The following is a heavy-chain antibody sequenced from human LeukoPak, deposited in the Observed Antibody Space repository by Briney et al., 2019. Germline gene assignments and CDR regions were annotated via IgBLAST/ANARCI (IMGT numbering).Heavy chain of an antibody. CDR2: ISGSGGST. CDR3: AKPVAGTGYFDY. V-gene: IGHV3-23*01. Sequence: GGSLRLSCAVSGFTFSSYALSWVRQAPGKGLGGVSTISGSGGSTYYAHSVKGRFTISRDNSKNTLYLQMNSLRAEDTAVYYCAKPVAGTGYFDYWGQGTLVTVSS. D-gene: IGHD6-19*01. J-gene: IGHJ4*02. CDR1: GFTFSSYA.